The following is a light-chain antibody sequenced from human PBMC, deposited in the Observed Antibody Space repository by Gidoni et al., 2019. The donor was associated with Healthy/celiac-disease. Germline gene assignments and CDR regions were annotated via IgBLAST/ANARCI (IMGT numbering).Light chain of an antibody. CDR2: AAS. V-gene: IGKV1-39*01. J-gene: IGKJ1*01. CDR3: QQSYSTPPWT. CDR1: QSISSY. Sequence: DIQMTQSPSSLYASVGDRVTITCRASQSISSYLNWYQQKPGKAPKLLIYAASSLQSGVPSRFSGSGSGTDFTLTISSLQPEDVATYYCQQSYSTPPWTFGQGTKVEIK.